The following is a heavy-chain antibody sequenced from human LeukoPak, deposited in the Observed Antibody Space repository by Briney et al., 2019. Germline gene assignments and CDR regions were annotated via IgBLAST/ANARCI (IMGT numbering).Heavy chain of an antibody. Sequence: SETLSLTCAVYGGSFSGYYWSWIRQPPGKGLEWIGEINHSGNTNYNPSLKSRVTISVDTSKNQFSLKLSSVTAADTAVYYCARDAPSRRYDILTGYYSPPFDYWGQGTLVTVSS. V-gene: IGHV4-34*01. CDR1: GGSFSGYY. CDR3: ARDAPSRRYDILTGYYSPPFDY. J-gene: IGHJ4*02. D-gene: IGHD3-9*01. CDR2: INHSGNT.